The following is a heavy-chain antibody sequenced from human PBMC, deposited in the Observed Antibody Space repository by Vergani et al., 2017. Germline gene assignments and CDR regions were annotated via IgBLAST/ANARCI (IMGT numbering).Heavy chain of an antibody. J-gene: IGHJ6*02. CDR1: GFTFSSYG. D-gene: IGHD2-2*01. Sequence: QVQLVESGGGVVQPGRSLRLSCAASGFTFSSYGMHWVRQAPGKGLEWVAVISYDGSNKYYADSVKGRFTISRDNAKNTLYLQMNSLRAEDTAVYYCAKPPSSIVVVPTAILNVWGQGTTVSGSS. V-gene: IGHV3-30*18. CDR2: ISYDGSNK. CDR3: AKPPSSIVVVPTAILNV.